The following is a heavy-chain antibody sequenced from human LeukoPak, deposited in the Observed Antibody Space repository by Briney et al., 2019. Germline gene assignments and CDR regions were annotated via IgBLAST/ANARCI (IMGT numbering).Heavy chain of an antibody. CDR1: VVSMNGYY. CDR2: VDSSGNT. Sequence: SSETLSLTCSVSVVSMNGYYWSWLRQSAGNRLEWIGHVDSSGNTNYNPSLKSRVTISVDTSKNQFSLKLSSVTAADTAVYYCARGPRTYYYGSGSYYNYPYYFDYWGQGTLVTVSS. D-gene: IGHD3-10*01. CDR3: ARGPRTYYYGSGSYYNYPYYFDY. V-gene: IGHV4-4*07. J-gene: IGHJ4*02.